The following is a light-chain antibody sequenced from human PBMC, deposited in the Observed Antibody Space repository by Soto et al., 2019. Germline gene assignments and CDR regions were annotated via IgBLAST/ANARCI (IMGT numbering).Light chain of an antibody. CDR1: QSVSSSY. J-gene: IGKJ4*02. V-gene: IGKV3-20*01. CDR2: GAS. CDR3: QQYGSSLFT. Sequence: EIVLTQSPGTLSLSPGERATLSCRASQSVSSSYLAWYQQKPGQAPRLLIYGASSRATGIPGRFSGSGSGTDFTLTISRLEPEDCAVDYCQQYGSSLFTFGGGTKVEIK.